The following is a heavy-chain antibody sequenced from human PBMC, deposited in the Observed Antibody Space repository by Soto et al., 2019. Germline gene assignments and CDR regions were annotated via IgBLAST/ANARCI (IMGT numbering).Heavy chain of an antibody. V-gene: IGHV1-18*04. CDR3: ARDVGTYRAPFYIDH. Sequence: GASVKVSCKASGYMFTTYGISWVRQAPGQGLEWVAWISGSNGNTDYGKKFQGRVNVTTETSTSTVYLEVRSLRFDDTAVYYCARDVGTYRAPFYIDHWGPGTLVTVSS. CDR1: GYMFTTYG. CDR2: ISGSNGNT. J-gene: IGHJ4*02. D-gene: IGHD5-12*01.